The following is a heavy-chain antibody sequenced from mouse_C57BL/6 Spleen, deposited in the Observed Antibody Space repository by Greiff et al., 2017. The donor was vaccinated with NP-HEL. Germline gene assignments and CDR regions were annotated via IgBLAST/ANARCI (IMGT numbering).Heavy chain of an antibody. Sequence: QVQLQQPGAELVKPGASVKMSCKASGYTFTRYWITWVKQRPGHGLEWIGDIYPGSGSTNYNEKFKSKATLTVDTSSSTAYMQLSSLTSEDSAVYYCAKGGSLYAMDYWGQGTSVTVSS. CDR2: IYPGSGST. J-gene: IGHJ4*01. V-gene: IGHV1-55*01. CDR3: AKGGSLYAMDY. CDR1: GYTFTRYW.